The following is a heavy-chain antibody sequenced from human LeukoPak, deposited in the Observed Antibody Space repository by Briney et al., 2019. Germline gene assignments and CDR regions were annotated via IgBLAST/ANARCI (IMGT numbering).Heavy chain of an antibody. CDR1: GFTISDSW. CDR2: MNQDGSAK. V-gene: IGHV3-7*01. D-gene: IGHD3-16*01. CDR3: ATYTHWVAGDV. Sequence: GGSLRLSCAASGFTISDSWMSWVRQTPGKGLEWVANMNQDGSAKGYVDSVKGRFTISRDNARNSLYLQMSSLRPEDTAVYYCATYTHWVAGDVWGQGTTVTVSS. J-gene: IGHJ6*02.